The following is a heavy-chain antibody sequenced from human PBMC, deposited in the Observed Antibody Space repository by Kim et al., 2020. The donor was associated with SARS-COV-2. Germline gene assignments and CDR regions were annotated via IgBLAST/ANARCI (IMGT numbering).Heavy chain of an antibody. CDR3: ARDPLGIAAAGGSN. D-gene: IGHD6-13*01. V-gene: IGHV1-69*13. CDR1: GGTFSSYA. CDR2: IIPIFGTA. Sequence: SVKVSCKASGGTFSSYAISWVRQAPGQGLEWMGGIIPIFGTANYAQKFQGRVTITADESTSTAYMELSSLRSEDTAVYYCARDPLGIAAAGGSNWGQGTLVTVSS. J-gene: IGHJ4*02.